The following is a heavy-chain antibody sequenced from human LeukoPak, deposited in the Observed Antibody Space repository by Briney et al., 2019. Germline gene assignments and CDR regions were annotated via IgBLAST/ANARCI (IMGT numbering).Heavy chain of an antibody. CDR1: GGSISSNPYY. J-gene: IGHJ4*02. D-gene: IGHD2-8*01. CDR3: ARINGGI. Sequence: SETLSLTCTVTGGSISSNPYYWGWIRQPPGKGLEWIGSISFDGNSYYDPSLKSRVTVSRDTSKNQFSLKVNSVTAADTAVYYCARINGGIWGQGTLVTVSS. CDR2: ISFDGNS. V-gene: IGHV4-39*07.